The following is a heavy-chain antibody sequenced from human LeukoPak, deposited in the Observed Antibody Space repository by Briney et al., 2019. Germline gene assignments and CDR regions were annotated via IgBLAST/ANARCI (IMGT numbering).Heavy chain of an antibody. CDR2: IYYSGST. J-gene: IGHJ4*02. CDR3: ARGSVWGSR. CDR1: GGSISSYY. V-gene: IGHV4-59*01. D-gene: IGHD3-16*01. Sequence: SETLSLTCTVSGGSISSYYWSWIRQPPGKGLEWIGYIYYSGSTNYNPSLKSRVTISVDTSKNQFSLKLSSVTAADTAVYYCARGSVWGSRWGQGTLVTVSS.